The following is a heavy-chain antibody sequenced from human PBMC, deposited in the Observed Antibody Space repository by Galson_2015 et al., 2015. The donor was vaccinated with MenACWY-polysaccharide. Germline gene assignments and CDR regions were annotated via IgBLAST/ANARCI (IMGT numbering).Heavy chain of an antibody. D-gene: IGHD2-21*01. J-gene: IGHJ4*02. Sequence: SVKVSCKASGYKFSSYDINWVRQARGQGLEWMGWMNPNSGNTGYAQRFQGRVAMTRDTATSTAYMELRMLRYEDTAVYYCTRIIARNHTFVYSWGQGTLVSVS. CDR3: TRIIARNHTFVYS. CDR2: MNPNSGNT. CDR1: GYKFSSYD. V-gene: IGHV1-8*01.